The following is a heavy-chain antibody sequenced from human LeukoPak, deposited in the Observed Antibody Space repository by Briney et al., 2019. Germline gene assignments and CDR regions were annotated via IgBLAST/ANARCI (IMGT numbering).Heavy chain of an antibody. Sequence: PSETLSLTCAVYGGSFSGYYWSWIRQPPGKGLEWIGEIYHSGSTNYNPSLKSRVTISVDKSKNQFSLKLSSVTAADTAVYYCARDQSSSSDYWGQGTLVTVSS. CDR1: GGSFSGYY. J-gene: IGHJ4*02. CDR3: ARDQSSSSDY. CDR2: IYHSGST. V-gene: IGHV4-34*01. D-gene: IGHD6-13*01.